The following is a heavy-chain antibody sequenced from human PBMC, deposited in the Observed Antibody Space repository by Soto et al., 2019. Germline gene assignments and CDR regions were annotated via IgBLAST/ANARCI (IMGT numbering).Heavy chain of an antibody. Sequence: PGGSLRLSCAASGFTFSSYWMHWVRQAPGKGLVWVSRINSDGSSTSYADSVKGRFTISRDNAKNTLYLQMNSLRAEDTAVYYCARVVAHQKNYFDYWGQGTLVTVSS. CDR2: INSDGSST. J-gene: IGHJ4*02. CDR3: ARVVAHQKNYFDY. CDR1: GFTFSSYW. V-gene: IGHV3-74*01. D-gene: IGHD2-15*01.